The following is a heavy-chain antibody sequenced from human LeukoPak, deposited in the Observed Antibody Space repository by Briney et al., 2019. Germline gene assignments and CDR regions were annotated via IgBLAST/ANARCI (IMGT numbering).Heavy chain of an antibody. CDR3: ARDTGGRGIDY. D-gene: IGHD7-27*01. CDR1: GGSISSYY. Sequence: PSETLSLTCTVSGGSISSYYWSWIRQPPGKGLEWIGYIYYSGSTNYNPSLKSRVTISVDTSKNQFSLKLSSVTAADTAVYYCARDTGGRGIDYWGQGTLVTVSS. J-gene: IGHJ4*02. V-gene: IGHV4-59*01. CDR2: IYYSGST.